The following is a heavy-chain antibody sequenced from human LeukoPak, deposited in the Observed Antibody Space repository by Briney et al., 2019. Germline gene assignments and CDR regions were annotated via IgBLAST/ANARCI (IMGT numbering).Heavy chain of an antibody. CDR1: GYTFTGYY. CDR3: ARGSILVVVVAATRNYYGMDV. D-gene: IGHD2-15*01. Sequence: ASVKLSCKASGYTFTGYYMHWVRQAPGQGLEWMGWINPNSGGTNYAQKFQGRVTMTRDTSISTAYMELSRLRSDDTAVYYCARGSILVVVVAATRNYYGMDVWGQGTTVTVSS. J-gene: IGHJ6*02. V-gene: IGHV1-2*02. CDR2: INPNSGGT.